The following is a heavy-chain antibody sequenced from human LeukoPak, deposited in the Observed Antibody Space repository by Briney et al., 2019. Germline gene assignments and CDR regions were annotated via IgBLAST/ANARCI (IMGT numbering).Heavy chain of an antibody. D-gene: IGHD2-2*01. CDR1: GITFSSYW. CDR2: IKQDGSEK. Sequence: GGSLRLSCAAPGITFSSYWMSWVRQAPGKGLEWWANIKQDGSEKYYVDSVKGRFTISRDNAKNSLYLQMNSLRAEDTAVYYCARDDCSSISCYHNWFDPWGQGTLVTVSS. CDR3: ARDDCSSISCYHNWFDP. V-gene: IGHV3-7*01. J-gene: IGHJ5*02.